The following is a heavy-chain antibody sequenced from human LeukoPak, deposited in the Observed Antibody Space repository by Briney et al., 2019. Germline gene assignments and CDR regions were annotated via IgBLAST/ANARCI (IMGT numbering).Heavy chain of an antibody. V-gene: IGHV1-24*01. J-gene: IGHJ4*02. CDR3: AGIAAAGIGFDY. D-gene: IGHD6-13*01. CDR1: GYTLTELS. CDR2: FDPEDGET. Sequence: GASVKVTCKVSGYTLTELSMHWVRQAPGKGLEWMGGFDPEDGETIYAQKFRGRVTMTEDTSTDTAYMELSSLRSEDTAVYYCAGIAAAGIGFDYWGQGTLVTVSS.